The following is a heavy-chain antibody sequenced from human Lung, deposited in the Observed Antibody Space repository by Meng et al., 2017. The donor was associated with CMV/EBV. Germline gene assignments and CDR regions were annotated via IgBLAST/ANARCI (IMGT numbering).Heavy chain of an antibody. J-gene: IGHJ5*02. CDR3: ARARGHYDFWGGDLNWFDP. Sequence: QXXSLTXTVSGGSISSGDYYCSWSRQPPGKGLEWIGYIYYSGSTYYNPSLKSRVTISVDTSKNQFSLKLSSVTAADTAVYYCARARGHYDFWGGDLNWFDPWGQGXLVTVSS. D-gene: IGHD3-3*01. CDR2: IYYSGST. CDR1: GGSISSGDYY. V-gene: IGHV4-30-4*08.